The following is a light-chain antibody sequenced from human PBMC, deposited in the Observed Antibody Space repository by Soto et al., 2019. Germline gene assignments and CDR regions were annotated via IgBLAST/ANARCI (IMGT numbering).Light chain of an antibody. Sequence: EIVLAQSPGTLPLSPGERATLSCRASQSVSSNYLAWYQQKPGQAPRLLIYGASSRATGIPDRFSGSGSGTDFTLTISRLEPEDFAVYYCQQYGSSPLTFGGGTKVEIK. J-gene: IGKJ4*01. CDR3: QQYGSSPLT. CDR1: QSVSSNY. V-gene: IGKV3-20*01. CDR2: GAS.